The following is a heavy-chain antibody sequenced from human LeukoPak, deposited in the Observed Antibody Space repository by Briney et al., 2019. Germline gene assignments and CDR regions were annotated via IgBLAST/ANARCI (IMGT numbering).Heavy chain of an antibody. Sequence: GGSLRLSCAASGFTFSSYWMHWVRHAPGKGLVWVSHIDSDGSSTTYADSVKGRFTVSRDNAKNTLYLQMSSLRAEDTAVYYCARSIAAPDYWGQGTVVTVSS. V-gene: IGHV3-74*01. CDR3: ARSIAAPDY. CDR2: IDSDGSST. CDR1: GFTFSSYW. J-gene: IGHJ4*02. D-gene: IGHD6-6*01.